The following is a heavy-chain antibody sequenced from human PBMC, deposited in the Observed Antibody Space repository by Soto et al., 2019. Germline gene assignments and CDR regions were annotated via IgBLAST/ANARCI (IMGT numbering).Heavy chain of an antibody. Sequence: GGSLRLSCEASGFTFDDYGMRWVRQVPGKGLEWVSGINWNGGSMGYADSVKGRFTISRDNAKNSLYLQMNSLRAEDTALYYCARNIGSGPHIGDCWGQGTLVTVSS. CDR3: ARNIGSGPHIGDC. V-gene: IGHV3-20*04. J-gene: IGHJ4*02. CDR1: GFTFDDYG. CDR2: INWNGGSM. D-gene: IGHD6-19*01.